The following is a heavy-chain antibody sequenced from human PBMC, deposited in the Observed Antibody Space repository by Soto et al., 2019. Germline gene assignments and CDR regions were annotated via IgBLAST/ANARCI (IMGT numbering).Heavy chain of an antibody. CDR3: ARGWRYYYGMDV. CDR2: IIPIFGTA. D-gene: IGHD2-15*01. J-gene: IGHJ6*02. Sequence: QVQLVQSGAEVKKPGSSVKVSCKASGGTFSSYAISWVRQAPGQGLEWMGGIIPIFGTANYAQKFQGRVTSTADESTSTDYLELSSLRSEDTAVYYCARGWRYYYGMDVWGQGTTVTVSS. V-gene: IGHV1-69*12. CDR1: GGTFSSYA.